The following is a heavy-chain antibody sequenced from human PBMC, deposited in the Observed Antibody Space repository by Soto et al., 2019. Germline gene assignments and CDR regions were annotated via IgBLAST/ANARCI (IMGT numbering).Heavy chain of an antibody. V-gene: IGHV3-23*01. CDR1: GFTFSSYA. CDR3: AKDQQYCGGDCYGTVGDY. J-gene: IGHJ4*02. CDR2: ISGSGGST. Sequence: EVQLLESGGGLVQPGGSLRLSCAASGFTFSSYAMSWVRQAPGKGLEWVSAISGSGGSTYYADSVKGRFTISRDNSKNTLYLQMNSLRAEDTAVYYCAKDQQYCGGDCYGTVGDYWGQGTLVTVSS. D-gene: IGHD2-21*02.